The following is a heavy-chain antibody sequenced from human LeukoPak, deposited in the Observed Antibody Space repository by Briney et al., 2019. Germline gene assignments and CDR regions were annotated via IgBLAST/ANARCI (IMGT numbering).Heavy chain of an antibody. CDR1: GFTFSSYS. Sequence: GGSLRLSCAASGFTFSSYSMNWVRQAPGKGLEWVSYISSSSSTIYYADSVKGRFTISRDNAKKTLSLQMNNLRVEDTAVYYCARVQFQWFDPWGQGTLVTVSS. V-gene: IGHV3-48*01. D-gene: IGHD6-19*01. CDR2: ISSSSSTI. CDR3: ARVQFQWFDP. J-gene: IGHJ5*02.